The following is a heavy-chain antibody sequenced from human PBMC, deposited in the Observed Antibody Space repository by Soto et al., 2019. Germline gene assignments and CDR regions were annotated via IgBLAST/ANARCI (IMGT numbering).Heavy chain of an antibody. CDR2: ISYDGSNK. CDR1: GFTFSSYG. Sequence: SGGGVVQPGRSLRLSCAASGFTFSSYGMHWVRQAPGKGLEWVAVISYDGSNKYYADSVKGRFTISRDNSKNTLYLQMNSLRAEDTAVYYCAKDRSGELLWFGELSYYFDYWGQGTLVTVSS. J-gene: IGHJ4*02. V-gene: IGHV3-30*18. CDR3: AKDRSGELLWFGELSYYFDY. D-gene: IGHD3-10*01.